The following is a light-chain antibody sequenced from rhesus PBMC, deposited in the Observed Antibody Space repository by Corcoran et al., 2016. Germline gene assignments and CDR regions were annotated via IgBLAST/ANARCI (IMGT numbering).Light chain of an antibody. J-gene: IGLJ1*01. CDR1: SSDIGRYYY. Sequence: QSAPIQSPSVSGSLGQTVTISCTGTSSDIGRYYYVSWYRQQPGTTTKLMMYKVNIRPSGVSDRFSGSKSGNTTSLTITELQAEDEADYYCSSYAASDTFIFGAGTRLTVL. CDR2: KVN. CDR3: SSYAASDTFI. V-gene: IGLV2-11*01.